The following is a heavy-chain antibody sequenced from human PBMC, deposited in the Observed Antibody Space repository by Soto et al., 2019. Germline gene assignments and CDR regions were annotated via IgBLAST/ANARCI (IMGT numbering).Heavy chain of an antibody. CDR1: GYTFTSYG. CDR2: ISAYNGNT. V-gene: IGHV1-18*01. J-gene: IGHJ4*02. CDR3: ARANPGVRELRYSDWLWPHFDY. Sequence: GASVKVSCKASGYTFTSYGISWVRQAPGQGLERMGWISAYNGNTNYAQKLQGRVTMTTDTSTSTAYMELRSLRSDDKAVYYCARANPGVRELRYSDWLWPHFDYWGQGTLVTVSS. D-gene: IGHD3-9*01.